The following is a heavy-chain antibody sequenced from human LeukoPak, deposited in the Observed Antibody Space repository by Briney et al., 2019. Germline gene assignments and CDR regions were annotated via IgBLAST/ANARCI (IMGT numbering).Heavy chain of an antibody. CDR3: ARDLGMTDGDYVSYFDY. D-gene: IGHD4-17*01. J-gene: IGHJ4*02. CDR1: GFTFSSYN. Sequence: PGGSMRLSCAASGFTFSSYNMNWVRQAPGKGLEWVSYISRSGSIIYYADSVKGRFTISRDNAKNSLYLQMNSLRAEDTAVYYCARDLGMTDGDYVSYFDYWGQGTLVTVSS. CDR2: ISRSGSII. V-gene: IGHV3-48*04.